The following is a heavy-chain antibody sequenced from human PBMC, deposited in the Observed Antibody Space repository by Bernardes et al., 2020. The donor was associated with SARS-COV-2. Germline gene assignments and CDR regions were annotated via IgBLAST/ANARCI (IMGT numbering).Heavy chain of an antibody. CDR1: GDSVSSASYY. CDR3: VGSSCGRDCYIGGLRSWDYGMDV. D-gene: IGHD2-21*02. Sequence: SETLSLTCAVSGDSVSSASYYWGWIRQPPGKGLEWIGNIFYDGSTYYSPSLQSRVTISVDTSKNQFSLRLTSVTAADTAVYYCVGSSCGRDCYIGGLRSWDYGMDVWGQGTTVTVSS. CDR2: IFYDGST. V-gene: IGHV4-39*01. J-gene: IGHJ6*02.